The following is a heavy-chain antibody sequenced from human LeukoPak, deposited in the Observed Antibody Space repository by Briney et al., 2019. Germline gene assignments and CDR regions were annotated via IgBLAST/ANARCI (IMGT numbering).Heavy chain of an antibody. CDR3: ARDSYSRSWYSYGGFDP. Sequence: GGSLRLSCAASGFTFSSYAMHWVRQAPGKGLEWVAVISYDGSNKHYADSVKGRFTISRDNSKNTLYLQMNSLRAEDTAVYYCARDSYSRSWYSYGGFDPWGQGTLVTVSS. D-gene: IGHD6-13*01. V-gene: IGHV3-30-3*01. CDR1: GFTFSSYA. CDR2: ISYDGSNK. J-gene: IGHJ5*02.